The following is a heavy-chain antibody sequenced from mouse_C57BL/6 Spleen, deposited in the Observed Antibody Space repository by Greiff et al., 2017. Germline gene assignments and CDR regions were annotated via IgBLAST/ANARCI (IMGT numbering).Heavy chain of an antibody. J-gene: IGHJ4*01. D-gene: IGHD1-1*01. Sequence: QVQLQQSGPGLVQPSQSLSITCTVSGFSLTSYGVHWVRQSPGKGLEWLGVIWSGGSTDYNAAFISRLSISKDNSKSQVFFKMNSQQADDTAIYYCARNKGITTVVAPYYAMDYWGQGTSVTVSS. CDR3: ARNKGITTVVAPYYAMDY. CDR1: GFSLTSYG. V-gene: IGHV2-2*01. CDR2: IWSGGST.